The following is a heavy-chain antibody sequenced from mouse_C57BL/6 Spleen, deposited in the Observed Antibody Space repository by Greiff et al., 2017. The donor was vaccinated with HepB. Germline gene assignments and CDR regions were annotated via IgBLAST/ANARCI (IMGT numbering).Heavy chain of an antibody. CDR1: GFTFSSYA. CDR2: ISDGGSYT. Sequence: EVHLVESGGGLVKPGGSLKLSCAASGFTFSSYAMSWVRQTPEKRLEWVATISDGGSYTYYPDNVKGRFTISRDNAKNNLYLQMSHLKSEDTAMYYCARDLTGVFAYWGQGTLVTVSA. CDR3: ARDLTGVFAY. J-gene: IGHJ3*01. V-gene: IGHV5-4*01. D-gene: IGHD4-1*01.